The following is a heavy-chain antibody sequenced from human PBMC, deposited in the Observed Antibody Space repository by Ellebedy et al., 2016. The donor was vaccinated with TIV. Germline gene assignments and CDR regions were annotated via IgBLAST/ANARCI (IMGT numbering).Heavy chain of an antibody. D-gene: IGHD5-24*01. CDR3: ARPPSPDGYNPYYYYGMDV. Sequence: AASVKVSCKASGGTFSSYAISWVRQAPGQGLEWMGGIIPIFGTANYAQKFQGRVTITADESTSTAYMELSSLRSEDTAVYYCARPPSPDGYNPYYYYGMDVWGQGTTVTVSS. J-gene: IGHJ6*02. V-gene: IGHV1-69*13. CDR2: IIPIFGTA. CDR1: GGTFSSYA.